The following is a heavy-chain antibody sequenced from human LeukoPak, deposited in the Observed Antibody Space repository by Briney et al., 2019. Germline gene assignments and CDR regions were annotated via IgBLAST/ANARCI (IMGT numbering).Heavy chain of an antibody. V-gene: IGHV1-18*01. Sequence: GASVKVSCKASGYTFTSYGISWVRRAPGQGLEWMGWISAYNGNTNYAQKLQGRVTMTTDTSTSTAYMELRSLRSDDTAVYYCARGPYVPFPNWYFDLWGRGTLVTVSS. J-gene: IGHJ2*01. D-gene: IGHD3-10*02. CDR3: ARGPYVPFPNWYFDL. CDR1: GYTFTSYG. CDR2: ISAYNGNT.